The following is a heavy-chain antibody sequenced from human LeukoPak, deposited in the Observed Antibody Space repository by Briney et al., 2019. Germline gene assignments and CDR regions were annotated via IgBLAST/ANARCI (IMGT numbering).Heavy chain of an antibody. CDR3: AKRPSDYGDYVSYFDY. J-gene: IGHJ4*02. V-gene: IGHV3-30*18. D-gene: IGHD4-17*01. CDR2: ISDDGRSK. CDR1: GFSFISYG. Sequence: GGSLRLSCAASGFSFISYGMHWVRQAPGKGLEWVGVISDDGRSKDYADSVKGRFTISRDNSKDTQYLQMNSLRDEDTAVYYCAKRPSDYGDYVSYFDYWGQGTLVTVSS.